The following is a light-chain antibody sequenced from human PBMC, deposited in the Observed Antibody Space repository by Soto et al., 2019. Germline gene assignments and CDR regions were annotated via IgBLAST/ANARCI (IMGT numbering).Light chain of an antibody. CDR1: QSVSSN. V-gene: IGKV3-15*01. CDR2: GAS. J-gene: IGKJ1*01. CDR3: QQYNNRPPRT. Sequence: EIVMTQSPATLSVSPGERATLSCRASQSVSSNLAWYQQKPGQAPRLLIYGASTRANGIPARFSGSGSGTEFTLTISSRQSEDVLVYYCQQYNNRPPRTFGQGTKVEIK.